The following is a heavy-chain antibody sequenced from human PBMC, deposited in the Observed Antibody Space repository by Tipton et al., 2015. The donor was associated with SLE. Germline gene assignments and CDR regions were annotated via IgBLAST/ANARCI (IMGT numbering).Heavy chain of an antibody. D-gene: IGHD2-8*02. V-gene: IGHV1-18*04. CDR1: GYTFTSYA. CDR2: ISAYNGNT. CDR3: ARDTGLNCTVVFCYGRRYI. Sequence: QSGPEVKKPGASLKVSCKTSGYTFTSYAISWVRQAPGQGLEWMGYISAYNGNTNYAQNLIGRVTMTTDTSSTTAYMELTSLTSDDTAVYYCARDTGLNCTVVFCYGRRYIWGKGT. J-gene: IGHJ4*02.